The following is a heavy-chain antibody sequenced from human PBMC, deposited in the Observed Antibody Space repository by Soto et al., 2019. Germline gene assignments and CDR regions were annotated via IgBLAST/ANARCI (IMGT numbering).Heavy chain of an antibody. D-gene: IGHD3-3*01. Sequence: PGGSLRLSCAASGFTVSSNYMSWVRQAPGKGLEWVSVIYSGGSTYYADSVKGRFTISRDNSKNTLYLQMNSQRADDTVVYYCARTVDASFGVVILGMDVWGQGTTVTVSS. CDR3: ARTVDASFGVVILGMDV. J-gene: IGHJ6*02. V-gene: IGHV3-53*01. CDR1: GFTVSSNY. CDR2: IYSGGST.